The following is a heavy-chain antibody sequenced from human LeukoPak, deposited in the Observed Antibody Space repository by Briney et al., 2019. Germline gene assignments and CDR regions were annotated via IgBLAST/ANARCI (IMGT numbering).Heavy chain of an antibody. J-gene: IGHJ4*02. V-gene: IGHV1-2*02. CDR1: GYTFTGYD. Sequence: GASVKVSCKAFGYTFTGYDMHWVRQAPGQGLEWMGWINPNSGGTNYAQKFQGRVTITRDTSISTAYMELSRLRSDDTAVYYCARSSAGSVPTDYWGQGTLVPVSS. D-gene: IGHD6-19*01. CDR2: INPNSGGT. CDR3: ARSSAGSVPTDY.